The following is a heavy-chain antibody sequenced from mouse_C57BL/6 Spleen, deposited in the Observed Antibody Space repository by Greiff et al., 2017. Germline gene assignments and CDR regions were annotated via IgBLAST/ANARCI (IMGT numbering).Heavy chain of an antibody. Sequence: VQLQQPGAELVMPGASVKLSCKASGYTFTSYWMHWVKQRPGQGLEWIGEIDPSDSYTNYNQKFKGKSTLTVDKSSSTAYMQLSSLTSEDSAVYYCARRGQLTGSFDYWGQGTTLTVSS. J-gene: IGHJ2*01. D-gene: IGHD4-1*01. CDR3: ARRGQLTGSFDY. V-gene: IGHV1-69*01. CDR2: IDPSDSYT. CDR1: GYTFTSYW.